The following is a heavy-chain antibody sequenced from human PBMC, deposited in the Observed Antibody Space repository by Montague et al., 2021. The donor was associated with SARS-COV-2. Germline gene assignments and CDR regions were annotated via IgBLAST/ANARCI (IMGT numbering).Heavy chain of an antibody. CDR1: GGSISSGSYY. D-gene: IGHD3-10*01. CDR2: IYYSGSS. Sequence: TLSLTCTVSGGSISSGSYYWSWIRQHPGKGLEWIGYIYYSGSSYYNPSLKSRVTISVDTSKNQFSLKLSSVTAADTAVYYCASTYYYASGSLFDPWGQGTLVTVSS. V-gene: IGHV4-31*03. J-gene: IGHJ5*02. CDR3: ASTYYYASGSLFDP.